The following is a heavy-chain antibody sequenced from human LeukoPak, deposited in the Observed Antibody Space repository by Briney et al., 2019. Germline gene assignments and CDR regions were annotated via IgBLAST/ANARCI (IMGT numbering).Heavy chain of an antibody. Sequence: SVKVSCKASGGTFSSYAINWVRQAPGQGLEWMGGIIPIFGTANYAQKLQGRVTMTTDTSTSTAYMELRSLRSDDTAVYYCARDRSHWGQGTLVTVSS. V-gene: IGHV1-69*05. CDR3: ARDRSH. CDR2: IIPIFGTA. CDR1: GGTFSSYA. J-gene: IGHJ4*02.